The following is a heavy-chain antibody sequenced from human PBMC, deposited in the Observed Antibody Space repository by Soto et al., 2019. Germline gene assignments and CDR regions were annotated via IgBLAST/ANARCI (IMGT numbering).Heavy chain of an antibody. Sequence: GGSLRLSCAASGCTLSSYGMQCVRQAKGKGLEWVAVIWYDGSNKYYADSVKGRFTISRDNSKNTLYLQMNSLRAEDTAVYYCARDRGGHVAVAGYYFDYWGQGTLVTVSS. J-gene: IGHJ4*02. CDR2: IWYDGSNK. D-gene: IGHD6-19*01. V-gene: IGHV3-33*01. CDR1: GCTLSSYG. CDR3: ARDRGGHVAVAGYYFDY.